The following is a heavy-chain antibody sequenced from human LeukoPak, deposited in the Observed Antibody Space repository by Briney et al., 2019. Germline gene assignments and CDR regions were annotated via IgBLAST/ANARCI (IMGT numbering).Heavy chain of an antibody. V-gene: IGHV1-69*13. CDR1: GGTFSSYA. Sequence: SVKVSCKASGGTFSSYAISWVRQAPGQGLEWMGGIIPIFGTANYAQKFQGRVTITADESTSTAYMELRSLRSDDTAVYYCARDIQWLLDYWGQGTLVTVSS. CDR3: ARDIQWLLDY. J-gene: IGHJ4*02. D-gene: IGHD6-19*01. CDR2: IIPIFGTA.